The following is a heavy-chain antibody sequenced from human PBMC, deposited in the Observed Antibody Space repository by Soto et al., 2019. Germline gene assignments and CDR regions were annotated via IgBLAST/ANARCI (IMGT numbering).Heavy chain of an antibody. Sequence: EVQLVESGGGLVQPGGSLRLSCAASGFTFSSYEMNWVRQAPGKGLGWVSYISSSGSTIYYADSVKGRFTISRDNAKNSLYLQMNSLRAEDTAVYYCASILGYSYGANFDYWGQGTLVTVSS. CDR1: GFTFSSYE. D-gene: IGHD5-18*01. CDR3: ASILGYSYGANFDY. CDR2: ISSSGSTI. V-gene: IGHV3-48*03. J-gene: IGHJ4*02.